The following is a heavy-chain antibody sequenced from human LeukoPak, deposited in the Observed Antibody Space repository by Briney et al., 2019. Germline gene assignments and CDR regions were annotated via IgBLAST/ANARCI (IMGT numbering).Heavy chain of an antibody. V-gene: IGHV5-51*01. CDR3: ARANIAVAAPFDY. D-gene: IGHD6-19*01. Sequence: GESLKISCKGSGYSFTSYWIGWVRQMPGKGLEWMGTIYPGDSDTRYSPSFQGQVTISADKSISTAYLQWSSLKASDTAMYYCARANIAVAAPFDYWGQGTLVTVSS. CDR1: GYSFTSYW. J-gene: IGHJ4*02. CDR2: IYPGDSDT.